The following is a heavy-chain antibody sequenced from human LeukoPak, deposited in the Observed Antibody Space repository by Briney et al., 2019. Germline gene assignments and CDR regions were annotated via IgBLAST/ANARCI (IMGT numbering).Heavy chain of an antibody. V-gene: IGHV3-7*01. D-gene: IGHD3-16*01. Sequence: GGSLRLSCAASGFSLSSYWMSWVRQAPGKGLEWVANIKQDESEKDYVDSVKGRFTISRDNAKNSLYLQMNSLRAEDTAVYYCARMVGGFQTYYYYYMDVWGKGTTVTISS. CDR2: IKQDESEK. J-gene: IGHJ6*03. CDR1: GFSLSSYW. CDR3: ARMVGGFQTYYYYYMDV.